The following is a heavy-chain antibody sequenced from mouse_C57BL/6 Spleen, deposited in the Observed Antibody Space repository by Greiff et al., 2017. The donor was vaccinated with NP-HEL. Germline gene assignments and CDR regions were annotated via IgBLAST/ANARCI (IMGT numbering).Heavy chain of an antibody. J-gene: IGHJ2*01. D-gene: IGHD3-1*01. CDR1: GYTFTDYY. CDR3: ARHLGDY. V-gene: IGHV1-19*01. CDR2: INPYNGGT. Sequence: EVQLQQSGPVLVKPGASVKMSCEASGYTFTDYYMNWVKQSHGKSLEWIGVINPYNGGTSYNQKFTGKATLTVDKSSSTAYMELNSLTSEDSAVYYCARHLGDYWGQGTTLTVSS.